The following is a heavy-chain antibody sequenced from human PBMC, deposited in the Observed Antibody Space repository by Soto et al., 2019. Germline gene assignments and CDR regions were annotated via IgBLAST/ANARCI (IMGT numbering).Heavy chain of an antibody. CDR1: GGTFSSYA. Sequence: QVQLVQSGAEVKKPGSSVKVSCKASGGTFSSYAISWVRQAPGQGLEWMGGIVPIFGTANYAQKFQGRVTITADKSTSTAYMELSSPRSEDTAVYYCARDRGIVVVPAAIGGYYYGMDVWGQGTTVTVSS. CDR3: ARDRGIVVVPAAIGGYYYGMDV. J-gene: IGHJ6*02. V-gene: IGHV1-69*06. CDR2: IVPIFGTA. D-gene: IGHD2-2*01.